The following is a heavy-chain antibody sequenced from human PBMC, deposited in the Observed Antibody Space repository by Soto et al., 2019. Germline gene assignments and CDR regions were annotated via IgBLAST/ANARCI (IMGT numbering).Heavy chain of an antibody. D-gene: IGHD3-16*01. Sequence: QVQLVQSASEVMKPGASVKVSCKASGYTFIRYGITWVRQAPGQRREWMGWISPYNDQTIYAQKLQGRVTMTADTSTRTVYMQLRSLKSDATAVYYCARGGSYDNVWGKLSHYGLDVWGQGTSVTVSS. V-gene: IGHV1-18*01. CDR1: GYTFIRYG. J-gene: IGHJ6*02. CDR2: ISPYNDQT. CDR3: ARGGSYDNVWGKLSHYGLDV.